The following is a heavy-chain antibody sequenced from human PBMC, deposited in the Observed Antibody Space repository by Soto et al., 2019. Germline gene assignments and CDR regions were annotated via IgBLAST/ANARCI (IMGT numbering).Heavy chain of an antibody. CDR2: IDPSDSYT. V-gene: IGHV5-10-1*01. J-gene: IGHJ6*02. D-gene: IGHD3-3*01. Sequence: GESLKISCKGSGYSFTSYWISWVRQMPGEGLEWMGRIDPSDSYTNYSPSFQGHVTISADKSISTAYLQWSSLKASDTAMYYCASLRYDFWSGSPMDVWGQGTTVTVSS. CDR1: GYSFTSYW. CDR3: ASLRYDFWSGSPMDV.